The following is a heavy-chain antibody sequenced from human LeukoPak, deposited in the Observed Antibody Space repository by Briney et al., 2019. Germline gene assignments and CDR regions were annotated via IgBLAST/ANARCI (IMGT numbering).Heavy chain of an antibody. CDR2: IRYDGSDK. J-gene: IGHJ3*02. V-gene: IGHV3-30*02. CDR3: AKDTGDIGAFDI. Sequence: GGSLRLSCAASGFIFTDYGMHLVRRAPGKGLEWLTFIRYDGSDKYYADSVKGRFTISRDNSKNTLYLQMNSLRAEDTAVYYCAKDTGDIGAFDIWGQGTMVTVSS. CDR1: GFIFTDYG. D-gene: IGHD2-15*01.